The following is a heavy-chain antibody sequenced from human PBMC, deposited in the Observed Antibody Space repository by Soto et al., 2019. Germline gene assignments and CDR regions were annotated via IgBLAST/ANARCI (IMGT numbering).Heavy chain of an antibody. Sequence: GGSLRLSCVVSGFTFSTFWMTWVRQAPGKGLEWVANIKYDESEKNYVDSVKGRFTVSRDNAKNAVFLQMNSLRAEDTAVYYCATSLREQWPAGYYFDYWGQGTLVTVSS. CDR3: ATSLREQWPAGYYFDY. CDR2: IKYDESEK. CDR1: GFTFSTFW. D-gene: IGHD6-19*01. V-gene: IGHV3-7*01. J-gene: IGHJ4*02.